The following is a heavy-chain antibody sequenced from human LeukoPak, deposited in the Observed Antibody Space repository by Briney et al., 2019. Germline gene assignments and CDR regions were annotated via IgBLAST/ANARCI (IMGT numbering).Heavy chain of an antibody. CDR3: ARDYGAAAGTGFDY. CDR2: IYYSGST. CDR1: GGSISSSSYY. V-gene: IGHV4-61*01. J-gene: IGHJ4*02. Sequence: PSETLSLTCTVSGGSISSSSYYWGWIRQPPGKGLEWIGYIYYSGSTNYNPSLKSRVTISVDTSKNQFSLKLSSVTAADTAVYYCARDYGAAAGTGFDYWGQGTLVTVSS. D-gene: IGHD6-13*01.